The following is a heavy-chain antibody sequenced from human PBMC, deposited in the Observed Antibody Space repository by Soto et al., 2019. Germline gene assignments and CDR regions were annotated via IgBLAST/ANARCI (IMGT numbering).Heavy chain of an antibody. CDR2: INPSGGST. V-gene: IGHV1-46*01. CDR1: GYTFTSYY. D-gene: IGHD6-19*01. CDR3: AVLAVAGTNGMDV. Sequence: QVQLVQSGAEVKKPGASVKVSCKASGYTFTSYYMHWVRQAPGQGLEWMGIINPSGGSTSYAQKFQGRGTMTRDTSTSAVYMELSSLSSEDTAVYYCAVLAVAGTNGMDVWGQGTTVTVSS. J-gene: IGHJ6*02.